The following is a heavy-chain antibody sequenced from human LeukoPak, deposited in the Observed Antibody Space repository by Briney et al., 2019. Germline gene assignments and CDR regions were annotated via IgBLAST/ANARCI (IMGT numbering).Heavy chain of an antibody. CDR2: ISSSSSYI. J-gene: IGHJ4*02. Sequence: GGSLRLSCAASGFTFSSYEMNWVRQAPGKGLEWVSSISSSSSYIYYADSAKGRFTISRDNAKNSLYLQMNSLRAEDTAVYYCARSPQYYYDSSGYYYWGQGTLVTVSS. V-gene: IGHV3-21*01. CDR3: ARSPQYYYDSSGYYY. D-gene: IGHD3-22*01. CDR1: GFTFSSYE.